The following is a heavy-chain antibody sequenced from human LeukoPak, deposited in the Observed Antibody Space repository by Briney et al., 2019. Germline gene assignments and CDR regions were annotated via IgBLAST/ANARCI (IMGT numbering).Heavy chain of an antibody. CDR2: INHSGST. J-gene: IGHJ4*02. Sequence: PSETLSLTCAVYGGSFSGYYWSWIRQPPGKGLEWIGEINHSGSTNYNPSLKSRVTISVDTSKNQFPLKLSSVTAADTAVYYCARGFWLRHYYDYWGQGTLVTVSS. CDR1: GGSFSGYY. V-gene: IGHV4-34*01. D-gene: IGHD5-12*01. CDR3: ARGFWLRHYYDY.